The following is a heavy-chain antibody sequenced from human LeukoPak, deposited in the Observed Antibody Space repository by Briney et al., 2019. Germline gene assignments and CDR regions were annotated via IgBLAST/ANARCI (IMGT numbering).Heavy chain of an antibody. Sequence: GASVKVSCKASGYTFTSYYMHWVRQAPGKGLEWMGGFDPEDGETIYAQKFQGRVTMTEDTSTDTAYMELSSLRSEDTAVYYCATDLALITFGGVIGFDYWGQGTLVTVSS. CDR3: ATDLALITFGGVIGFDY. CDR2: FDPEDGET. D-gene: IGHD3-16*01. J-gene: IGHJ4*02. V-gene: IGHV1-24*01. CDR1: GYTFTSYY.